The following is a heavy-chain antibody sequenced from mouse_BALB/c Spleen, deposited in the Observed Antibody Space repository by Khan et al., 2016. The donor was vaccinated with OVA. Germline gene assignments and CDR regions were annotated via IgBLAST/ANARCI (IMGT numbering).Heavy chain of an antibody. CDR2: IWSGGST. V-gene: IGHV2-2*03. D-gene: IGHD2-4*01. Sequence: QVQLKQSGPGLVQPSQSLSITCTVSGFSLNYYGVHWVRQSPGKGLEWLGVIWSGGSTDYNAPFISRLSISKDNSKSQVFFKMNSLQSNDTAIYYCARNYDYDEGLVYWGQGTLVTVSA. CDR1: GFSLNYYG. J-gene: IGHJ3*01. CDR3: ARNYDYDEGLVY.